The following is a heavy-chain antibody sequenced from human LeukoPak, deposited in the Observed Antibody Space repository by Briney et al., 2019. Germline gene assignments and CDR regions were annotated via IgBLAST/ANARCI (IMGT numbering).Heavy chain of an antibody. CDR3: ARLSGGYCTNGVCYGLIAWY. CDR2: IYPGDSDT. CDR1: GYSFTIYW. J-gene: IGHJ4*02. D-gene: IGHD2-8*01. Sequence: PGESLKISCKGSGYSFTIYWIGWVRQMPGKGLECMGIIYPGDSDTRYSPSFQGQVTISADKSLSTAYLQWSSLKASDTAMYYCARLSGGYCTNGVCYGLIAWYWGQGTLVTVSS. V-gene: IGHV5-51*03.